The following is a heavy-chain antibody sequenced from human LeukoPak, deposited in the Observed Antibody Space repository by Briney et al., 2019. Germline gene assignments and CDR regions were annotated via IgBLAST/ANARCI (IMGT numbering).Heavy chain of an antibody. D-gene: IGHD2-15*01. V-gene: IGHV3-23*01. CDR2: ISGGSDST. CDR3: AKGPTQGY. J-gene: IGHJ4*02. Sequence: PGGSLRLSCAASGFTIRNSAMNWVRQAPGKGLEWVSVISGGSDSTYYADSVKGWFTISRDNSKNTLYLQMNSLRAEDAAVYYCAKGPTQGYWGQGTLVTVSS. CDR1: GFTIRNSA.